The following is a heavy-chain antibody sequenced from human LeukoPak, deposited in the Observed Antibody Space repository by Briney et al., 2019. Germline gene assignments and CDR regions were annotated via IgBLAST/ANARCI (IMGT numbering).Heavy chain of an antibody. CDR3: ARDCQH. CDR2: INPTSDAT. J-gene: IGHJ1*01. Sequence: ASVEVSCKASGYIFTGWYLHWVRQAPGQGLEWMGWINPTSDATTYAQKFQGRVTMTTDTSISTAYMELTSLTSDDTAVFYCARDCQHWGQGTLVTVSS. V-gene: IGHV1-2*02. CDR1: GYIFTGWY.